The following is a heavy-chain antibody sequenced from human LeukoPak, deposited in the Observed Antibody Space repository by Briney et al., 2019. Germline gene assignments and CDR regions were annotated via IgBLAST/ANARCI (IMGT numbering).Heavy chain of an antibody. CDR2: IKSKTDGGTT. CDR3: TVGALQGAFDI. Sequence: GGSLRLSCAASGFTFGNAWMSWVRQAPGKGLEWVGRIKSKTDGGTTDYAAPVKGRFTISRDDSKNTLYLQMNSLKTEDTAVYYCTVGALQGAFDIWGQGTMVTVSS. V-gene: IGHV3-15*01. CDR1: GFTFGNAW. D-gene: IGHD1-26*01. J-gene: IGHJ3*02.